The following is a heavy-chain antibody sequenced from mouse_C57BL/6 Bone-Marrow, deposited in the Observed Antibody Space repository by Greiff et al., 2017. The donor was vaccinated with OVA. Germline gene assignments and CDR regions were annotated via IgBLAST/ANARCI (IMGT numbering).Heavy chain of an antibody. CDR3: ARNDGYSL. V-gene: IGHV2-2*01. CDR1: GFSLTSYG. D-gene: IGHD2-3*01. J-gene: IGHJ3*01. Sequence: QVQLKESGPGLVQPSQSLSITCTVSGFSLTSYGVHWVRQSPGKGLEWLGVIWSGGSTDYNAAFISRLSISKDNSKSQVFFKMNSLQADDTAIYYCARNDGYSLWGQGTLVTVSA. CDR2: IWSGGST.